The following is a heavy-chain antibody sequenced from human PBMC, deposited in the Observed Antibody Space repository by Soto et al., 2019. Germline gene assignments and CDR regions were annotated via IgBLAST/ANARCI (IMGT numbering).Heavy chain of an antibody. CDR3: AVGGDCTGGRCCFDV. Sequence: IRLSCADSGFILSRYTLNWVRQPPAKGLEWLSSITGSSAYRYYADSLKGRFTISRDNAKNSVYLQMNSLRAEDTAVYYCAVGGDCTGGRCCFDVWGQGTLVTVS. CDR1: GFILSRYT. V-gene: IGHV3-21*01. D-gene: IGHD2-8*02. CDR2: ITGSSAYR. J-gene: IGHJ4*02.